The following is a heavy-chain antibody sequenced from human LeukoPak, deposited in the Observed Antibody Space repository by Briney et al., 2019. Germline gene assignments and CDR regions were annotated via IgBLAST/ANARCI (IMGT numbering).Heavy chain of an antibody. Sequence: MASETLSLTCTVSGGSISSSSYYWGWIRQPPGKGLEWIGSIYYSGSTYYNPSLKSRVTISVDTSKNQFSLKLSSVTAADTAVYYCARAGPGWYQLPFYWGQGTLVTVSS. CDR1: GGSISSSSYY. D-gene: IGHD2-2*01. J-gene: IGHJ4*02. CDR3: ARAGPGWYQLPFY. V-gene: IGHV4-39*01. CDR2: IYYSGST.